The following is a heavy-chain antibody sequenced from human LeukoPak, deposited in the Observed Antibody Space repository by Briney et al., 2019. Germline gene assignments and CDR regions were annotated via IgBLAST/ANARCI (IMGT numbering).Heavy chain of an antibody. D-gene: IGHD3-10*01. V-gene: IGHV3-7*01. J-gene: IGHJ4*02. Sequence: GGSLRLSCAASGFTFSSYWMSWVRQAPGKGLEWVANIKQDGSEKYYVDSVKGRFTISRDNAKNSLYLQMNSLRAEDTAVHYCARGDVLLWFGELFFFDYWGQGTLVTVSS. CDR2: IKQDGSEK. CDR1: GFTFSSYW. CDR3: ARGDVLLWFGELFFFDY.